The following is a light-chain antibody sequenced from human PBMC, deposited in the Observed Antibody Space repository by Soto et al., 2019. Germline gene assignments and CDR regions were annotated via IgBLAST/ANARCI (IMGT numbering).Light chain of an antibody. V-gene: IGKV3-20*01. CDR3: QQYGSSRT. J-gene: IGKJ1*01. Sequence: EIVLTQSPGTLSLSPGERATLSCRASQSVSSTYLAWYQQKPGQAPRLLIYGASSRATGIPDRFSGSGSGTDFTLTISRLEPEDLAVYYCQQYGSSRTFGQGDQGGYQ. CDR2: GAS. CDR1: QSVSSTY.